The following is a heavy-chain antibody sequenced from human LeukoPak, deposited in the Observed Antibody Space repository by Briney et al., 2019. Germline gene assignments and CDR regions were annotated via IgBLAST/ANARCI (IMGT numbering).Heavy chain of an antibody. CDR1: GGSISSYY. Sequence: PSETLSLTCTVSGGSISSYYWSWIRQPPGKGLEWIGYIYYSGSTNYNPSLKGRVTISVDTSKNQFSLKLSSVTAADTAVYYCARTYGDYLLGYYYYGMDVWGQGTTVTVSS. D-gene: IGHD4-17*01. CDR2: IYYSGST. J-gene: IGHJ6*02. V-gene: IGHV4-59*08. CDR3: ARTYGDYLLGYYYYGMDV.